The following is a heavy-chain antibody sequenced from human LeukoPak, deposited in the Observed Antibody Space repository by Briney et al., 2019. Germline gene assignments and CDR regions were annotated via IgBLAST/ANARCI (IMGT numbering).Heavy chain of an antibody. CDR3: ARYGSGSHYTPITFDY. V-gene: IGHV4-34*01. CDR2: INHSGST. D-gene: IGHD3-10*01. J-gene: IGHJ4*02. CDR1: GGSFSGYY. Sequence: SETLSLTCAVYGGSFSGYYWSWIRQPPGKGLEWIGEINHSGSTNYNPSLTSRVTISVDTSKNQFSLKLSSVTAADTAVYYCARYGSGSHYTPITFDYWGQGTLVTVSS.